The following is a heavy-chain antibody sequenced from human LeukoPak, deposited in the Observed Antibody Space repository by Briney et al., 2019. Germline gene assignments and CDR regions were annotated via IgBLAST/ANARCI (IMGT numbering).Heavy chain of an antibody. CDR3: ARVSGATEFDY. CDR2: INYSGST. D-gene: IGHD1-26*01. V-gene: IGHV4-39*07. CDR1: GGSISSSSYY. J-gene: IGHJ4*02. Sequence: SGTLSLTCTVSGGSISSSSYYWGWIRQPPGKGLEWIGSINYSGSTYYNPSLKSRVTISVDTSKNQFSLKLSSVTAADTAVYYCARVSGATEFDYWGQGTLVTVSS.